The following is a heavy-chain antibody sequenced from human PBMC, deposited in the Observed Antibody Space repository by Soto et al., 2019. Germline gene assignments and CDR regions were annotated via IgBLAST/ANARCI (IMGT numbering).Heavy chain of an antibody. V-gene: IGHV3-23*01. CDR3: AKNSAATIRVGYDY. CDR2: IVASGGIT. J-gene: IGHJ4*02. CDR1: GFTFSSYP. Sequence: EVQLLESGGGLAQPGGSLRLSCAASGFTFSSYPMSWVRHAPGQGLEWVSGIVASGGITYYADSVTGRFTISRDNSKNTLYLQMNSLRAEDTAVYYCAKNSAATIRVGYDYWGQGTLVTVSS. D-gene: IGHD5-12*01.